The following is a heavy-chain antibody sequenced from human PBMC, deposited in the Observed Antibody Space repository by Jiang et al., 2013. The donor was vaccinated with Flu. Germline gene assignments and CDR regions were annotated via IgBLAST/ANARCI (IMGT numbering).Heavy chain of an antibody. J-gene: IGHJ2*01. CDR1: GFSLSNARMG. CDR2: IFSNDEK. D-gene: IGHD2-21*02. Sequence: KPTQTLTLTCTVSGFSLSNARMGVSWIRQPPGKALEWLAHIFSNDEKSYSTSLKSRLTISKDTSKSQVVLTMTNMDPVDTATYYCARAYCGGDCYLSSSYWYFGSLGPWHPGHCLL. CDR3: ARAYCGGDCYLSSSYWYFGS. V-gene: IGHV2-26*01.